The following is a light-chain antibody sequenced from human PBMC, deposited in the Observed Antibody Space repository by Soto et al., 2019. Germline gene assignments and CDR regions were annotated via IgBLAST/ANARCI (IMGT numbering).Light chain of an antibody. J-gene: IGKJ5*01. Sequence: DIQMTQSPSSVSASVGDRFTIACRASQGIRSWLAWYQQKPGKAPKLLIYAASSLQRGVPSRSSGVGSGTEFTLTISRLEPEDFAVYYCQQYGYSPITFGQGTRLEIK. CDR3: QQYGYSPIT. V-gene: IGKV1-12*01. CDR2: AAS. CDR1: QGIRSW.